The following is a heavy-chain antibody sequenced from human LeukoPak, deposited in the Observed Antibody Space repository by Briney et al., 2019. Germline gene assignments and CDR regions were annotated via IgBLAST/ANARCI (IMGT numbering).Heavy chain of an antibody. CDR1: GASVSSASY. CDR2: IYNGVNT. CDR3: ARRLLIYYYYYGMDV. V-gene: IGHV4-61*01. J-gene: IGHJ6*02. Sequence: SETLSLTCTVSGASVSSASYWTWIRQPPGKGVEWIAHIYNGVNTNYNPSLKSRVTISVDTSKNQFSLKLSSVTAADTAVYYCARRLLIYYYYYGMDVWGQGTTVTVSS.